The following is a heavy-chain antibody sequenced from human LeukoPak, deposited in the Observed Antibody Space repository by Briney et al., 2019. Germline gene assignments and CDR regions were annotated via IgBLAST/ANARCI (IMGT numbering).Heavy chain of an antibody. Sequence: GGSLGLSCAASGFTFSSYSMNWVRQAPGKGLEWVSSISSSSSYIYYADSVKGRFAISRDNAKNSLYLQMNSLRAEDTAVYYCASSNPPNAFDIWGQGTMVTVSS. V-gene: IGHV3-21*01. CDR2: ISSSSSYI. J-gene: IGHJ3*02. D-gene: IGHD1-14*01. CDR3: ASSNPPNAFDI. CDR1: GFTFSSYS.